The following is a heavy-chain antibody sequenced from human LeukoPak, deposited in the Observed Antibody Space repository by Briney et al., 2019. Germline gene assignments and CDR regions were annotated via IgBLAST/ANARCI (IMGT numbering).Heavy chain of an antibody. CDR3: ARPRPTYCSGGSCTRGLNY. CDR2: INHSGSN. V-gene: IGHV4-34*01. D-gene: IGHD2-15*01. CDR1: GGFFSGYY. J-gene: IGHJ4*02. Sequence: SETLSLTCAVYGGFFSGYYWRWLRQPPGKGLEWIGEINHSGSNNYNPSLKSRVTISVDTSKNQFSLKLSSVTAADTAVYYCARPRPTYCSGGSCTRGLNYWGQGTLVTVSS.